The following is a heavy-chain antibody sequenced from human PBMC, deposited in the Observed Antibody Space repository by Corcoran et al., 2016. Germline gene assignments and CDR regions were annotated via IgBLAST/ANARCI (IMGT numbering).Heavy chain of an antibody. D-gene: IGHD6-6*01. CDR1: GFTFSSYG. CDR3: AKDLGAGVSVSSSPGVYYYYGMDV. J-gene: IGHJ6*02. CDR2: ISYDGSNK. V-gene: IGHV3-30*18. Sequence: QVQLVESGGGVVQPGRSLRLSCAASGFTFSSYGMHWVRQAPGKGLEWVAVISYDGSNKYYADSVKGRFTISRDNSKNTLYLQMKSLRAEDTAGYYCAKDLGAGVSVSSSPGVYYYYGMDVWGQGTTVTVSS.